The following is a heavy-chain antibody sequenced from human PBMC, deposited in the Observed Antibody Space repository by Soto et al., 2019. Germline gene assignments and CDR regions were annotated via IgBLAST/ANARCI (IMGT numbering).Heavy chain of an antibody. CDR2: IIPIFGTA. CDR3: ASVDTAMVKGYSFDY. J-gene: IGHJ4*02. V-gene: IGHV1-69*01. D-gene: IGHD5-18*01. Sequence: QVQLVQSGAEVKKPGSSVTVSCKSSGGTFSSYAISWVRQAPGQGLEWMGGIIPIFGTANYAQKLQGRVTITADESTSTAYMELSSLRSEDTAVYYCASVDTAMVKGYSFDYWGQGTLVTVSS. CDR1: GGTFSSYA.